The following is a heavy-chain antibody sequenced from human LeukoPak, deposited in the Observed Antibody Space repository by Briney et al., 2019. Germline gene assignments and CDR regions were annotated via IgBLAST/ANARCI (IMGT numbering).Heavy chain of an antibody. Sequence: GGSLRLSCAASGFTFSDYWMHWVRQAPGKGLEWVAFIRYDGSNKYYADSVKGRFTISRDNSKNTLYLQVDSLRAEDTAVYYCAKTPNGGDYAYYFHFWGQGTLVTVSS. V-gene: IGHV3-30*02. CDR1: GFTFSDYW. CDR3: AKTPNGGDYAYYFHF. CDR2: IRYDGSNK. J-gene: IGHJ4*02. D-gene: IGHD4-17*01.